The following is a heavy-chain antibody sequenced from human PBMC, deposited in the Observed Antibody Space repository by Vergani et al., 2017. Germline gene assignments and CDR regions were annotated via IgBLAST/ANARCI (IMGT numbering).Heavy chain of an antibody. D-gene: IGHD1-7*01. V-gene: IGHV3-7*01. CDR3: GRERPETNAYDY. Sequence: EVQLVESGGGLVQPGGSLRLSCAASGFSFSSDKMGWVRQAPGKGLEWVANIKQDGSEKGYVDSVKGRFTISRDNGKNSLSLQMVSLRGEVTAVYYCGRERPETNAYDYWGQGTLVTVSS. J-gene: IGHJ4*02. CDR1: GFSFSSDK. CDR2: IKQDGSEK.